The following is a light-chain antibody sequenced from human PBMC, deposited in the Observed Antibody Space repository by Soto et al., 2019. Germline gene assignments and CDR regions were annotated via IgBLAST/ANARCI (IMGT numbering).Light chain of an antibody. Sequence: DIQMTQSPSTLSGSVGDRVTITCRASQTISSWLAWYQQKPGKAPKLLIYKASTLKSGVPSRFSSSGSGTEFTLTISSLQPDDFATYYCQHYNSYSEAFGQGTKVDIX. J-gene: IGKJ1*01. V-gene: IGKV1-5*03. CDR3: QHYNSYSEA. CDR1: QTISSW. CDR2: KAS.